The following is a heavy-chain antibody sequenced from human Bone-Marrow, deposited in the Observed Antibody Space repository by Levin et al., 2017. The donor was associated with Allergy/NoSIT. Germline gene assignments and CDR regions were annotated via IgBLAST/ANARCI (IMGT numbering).Heavy chain of an antibody. CDR2: ISGSGGRT. J-gene: IGHJ2*01. V-gene: IGHV3-23*01. CDR1: GFSFSDYA. CDR3: ARAGHGDYSWYFDL. D-gene: IGHD2-21*02. Sequence: GASVKVSCVVSGFSFSDYAMTWVRQAPGKGLEGLSGISGSGGRTYYADSVKGRFTISRDNSKSTLYLQMSSLTADDTAVYYCARAGHGDYSWYFDLWGRGTLVTVSS.